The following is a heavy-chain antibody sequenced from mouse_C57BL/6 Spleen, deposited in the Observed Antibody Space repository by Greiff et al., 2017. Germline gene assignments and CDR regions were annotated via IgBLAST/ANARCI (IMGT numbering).Heavy chain of an antibody. V-gene: IGHV1-55*01. J-gene: IGHJ2*01. D-gene: IGHD1-1*01. CDR3: ARRLLRSYYFDY. CDR2: IYPGSGST. CDR1: GYTFTSYW. Sequence: QVQLKQSGAELVKPGASVKMSCKASGYTFTSYWITWVKQRPGQGLEWIGDIYPGSGSTNYNEKFKSKATLTVDTSSSTAYMQLSSLTSEDSAVYYCARRLLRSYYFDYWGQGTTLTVSS.